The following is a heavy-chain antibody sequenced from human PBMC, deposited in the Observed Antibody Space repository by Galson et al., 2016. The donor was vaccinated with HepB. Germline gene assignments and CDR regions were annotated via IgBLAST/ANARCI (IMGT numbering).Heavy chain of an antibody. J-gene: IGHJ4*02. CDR1: GYHFLNYG. D-gene: IGHD6-19*01. V-gene: IGHV1-18*01. CDR3: ARGRIAVAGSEAY. CDR2: ISSNNGDA. Sequence: SVKVSCKASGYHFLNYGISWVRQAPGQGLEWMGWISSNNGDANYARNFQGRVTMTTDTSTATAYLEVTSLKSDDTAVYFCARGRIAVAGSEAYWGQGTLVTVSS.